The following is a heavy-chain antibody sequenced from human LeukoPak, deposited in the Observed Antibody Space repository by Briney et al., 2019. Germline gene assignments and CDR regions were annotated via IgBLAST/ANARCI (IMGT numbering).Heavy chain of an antibody. D-gene: IGHD3-16*01. V-gene: IGHV4-59*01. CDR2: VYYSGST. CDR1: GGSISSYF. CDR3: ARGGYDYVWGSAFDY. J-gene: IGHJ4*02. Sequence: SETLSLTCTVSGGSISSYFWSWIRQPPGKGLEWIGYVYYSGSTNYNPSLNGRVTTSVDTSKNQFSLKLSSVTAADTAVYYCARGGYDYVWGSAFDYWGQGMLVTVSS.